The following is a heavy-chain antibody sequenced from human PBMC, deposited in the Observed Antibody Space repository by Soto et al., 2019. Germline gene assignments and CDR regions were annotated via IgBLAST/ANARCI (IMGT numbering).Heavy chain of an antibody. Sequence: GGSLRLSCAASGFTFSSYGMHWVRQAPGKGLEWVAVISYDGSNKYYADSVKGRFTISRDNSKNTLYLQMNSLRAEDTAVYYCAKDPLEDRNYDSSGYYSVSRYYYYYGMDVWGQGTTVTVSS. J-gene: IGHJ6*02. CDR2: ISYDGSNK. CDR1: GFTFSSYG. V-gene: IGHV3-30*18. D-gene: IGHD3-22*01. CDR3: AKDPLEDRNYDSSGYYSVSRYYYYYGMDV.